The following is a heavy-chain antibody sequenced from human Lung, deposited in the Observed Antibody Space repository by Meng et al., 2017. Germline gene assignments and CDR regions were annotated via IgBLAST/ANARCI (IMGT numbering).Heavy chain of an antibody. J-gene: IGHJ4*02. CDR3: ARNSSSSVVDY. D-gene: IGHD6-6*01. CDR1: GYSFTCGG. Sequence: QVQLVQAGAEGKKPGASVKVSCKASGYSFTCGGISWVRQAPGQGLEWLGWISAYSGYTNYAQKLQGRVTMTTDTSTSTAYMELRSLSSDDTALYYCARNSSSSVVDYWGQGTLVTVSS. CDR2: ISAYSGYT. V-gene: IGHV1-18*01.